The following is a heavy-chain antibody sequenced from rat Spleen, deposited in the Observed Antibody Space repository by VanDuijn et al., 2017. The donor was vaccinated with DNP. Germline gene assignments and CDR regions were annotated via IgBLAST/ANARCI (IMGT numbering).Heavy chain of an antibody. V-gene: IGHV2-6*01. CDR1: GFSLASFS. J-gene: IGHJ1*01. CDR2: VSNGGNT. CDR3: TRGWYFDF. Sequence: QVQLKESGPGLVQPSQTLSLTCTVSGFSLASFSIGWVGQPPGKGLEWIAGVSNGGNTYYNSVPKSRLSISRDTSKGQVFLKMNSLKTEDTAIYFCTRGWYFDFWGPGTMVTVSS.